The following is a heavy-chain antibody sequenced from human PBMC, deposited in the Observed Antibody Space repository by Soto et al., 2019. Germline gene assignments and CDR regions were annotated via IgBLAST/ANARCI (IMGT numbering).Heavy chain of an antibody. J-gene: IGHJ4*02. CDR1: GFTFSNYG. CDR2: ISGSDGTT. Sequence: GGSLRLSCAASGFTFSNYGMTWVRQAPGKGLEWVSDISGSDGTTYYADSVKGRFTISRDNSKNTLYLQVNTLRAEDTAVYYCARKQYSSGWFFDYWGQGTLVTVSS. CDR3: ARKQYSSGWFFDY. D-gene: IGHD6-19*01. V-gene: IGHV3-23*01.